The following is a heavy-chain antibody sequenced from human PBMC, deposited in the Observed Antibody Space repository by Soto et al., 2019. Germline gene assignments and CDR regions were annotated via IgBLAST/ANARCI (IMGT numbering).Heavy chain of an antibody. Sequence: PGGSLRLSCAASGFTFSDYYMSWIRQAPGKGLEWVSYISSSSSYTNYADSVKGRFTISRDNAKNSLYLQMNSLRAEDTAVYYCARDKSGLQYPSMDVWGQGTTVTVSS. V-gene: IGHV3-11*06. D-gene: IGHD4-4*01. CDR2: ISSSSSYT. J-gene: IGHJ6*02. CDR1: GFTFSDYY. CDR3: ARDKSGLQYPSMDV.